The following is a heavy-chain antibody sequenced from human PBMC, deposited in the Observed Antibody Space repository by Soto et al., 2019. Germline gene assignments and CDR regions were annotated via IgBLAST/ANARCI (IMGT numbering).Heavy chain of an antibody. CDR3: AKDGGCPGCYYYYMDV. Sequence: GGSLRLSCAASGFTFSSYAMSWVRQAPGKGLEWVSAISGSGGSTYYADSVKGRFTISRDNSKNTLYLQMNSLRAEDTAVYYCAKDGGCPGCYYYYMDVWGKGTTVTVSS. D-gene: IGHD2-15*01. V-gene: IGHV3-23*01. CDR1: GFTFSSYA. J-gene: IGHJ6*03. CDR2: ISGSGGST.